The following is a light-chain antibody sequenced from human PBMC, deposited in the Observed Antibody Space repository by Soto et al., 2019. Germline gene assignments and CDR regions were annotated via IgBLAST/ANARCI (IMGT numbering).Light chain of an antibody. CDR2: ETS. CDR1: RSVSKY. V-gene: IGKV1-5*03. CDR3: HQYNTYST. Sequence: DAQMTQSPSTLSASVGDRVTITCRASRSVSKYLAWYQQKPGKAPKLLIYETSTLQNEVPLRFSGSGSGTEFTLTISSLQPDDFATYYCHQYNTYSTFGQGTKVEIK. J-gene: IGKJ1*01.